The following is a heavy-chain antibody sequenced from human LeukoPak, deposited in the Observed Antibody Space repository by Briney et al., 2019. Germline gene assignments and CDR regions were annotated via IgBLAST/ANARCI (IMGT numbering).Heavy chain of an antibody. CDR3: ARVAAGTYWYYAMDV. V-gene: IGHV4-39*07. J-gene: IGHJ6*02. CDR2: FYYSGST. CDR1: GGSINSNSYF. Sequence: SETLSLTCIVSGGSINSNSYFWGWIRQPPGKGLEWIGRFYYSGSTYYNPSLKSRVTISVDTSKNQFSLKLSSVTAADTAVYYCARVAAGTYWYYAMDVWGQGTTVTVSS. D-gene: IGHD2-15*01.